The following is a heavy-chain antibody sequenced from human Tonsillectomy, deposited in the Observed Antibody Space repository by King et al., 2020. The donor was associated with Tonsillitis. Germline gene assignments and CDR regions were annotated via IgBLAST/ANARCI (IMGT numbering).Heavy chain of an antibody. D-gene: IGHD3-22*01. CDR2: LPPRGST. V-gene: IGHV4-4*08. J-gene: IGHJ4*02. CDR1: GASIRRYH. Sequence: QLQASGPGLVPPSEPLSLTCTVSGASIRRYHWSWLLPSPVNGLAWLFSLPPRGSTPYHPSLTSRVTISVDTSQNQFSLELSSVTAADTAVYHCARGYYDSSGYSNPFDCWGQGTLVTVSS. CDR3: ARGYYDSSGYSNPFDC.